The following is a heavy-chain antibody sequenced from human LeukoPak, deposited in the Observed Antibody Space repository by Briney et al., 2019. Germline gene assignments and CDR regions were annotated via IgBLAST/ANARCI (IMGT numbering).Heavy chain of an antibody. J-gene: IGHJ3*02. CDR3: AREEGPTKAFDI. CDR1: GASISSYY. Sequence: SETLSLTCTVSGASISSYYWSWIRQPAGKGLEWIGRIYISGSTNYNPSLKSRVTMSVDTSKNQFSLKLGSVTAADTAVYYCAREEGPTKAFDIWGQGTMVTVSS. CDR2: IYISGST. V-gene: IGHV4-4*07.